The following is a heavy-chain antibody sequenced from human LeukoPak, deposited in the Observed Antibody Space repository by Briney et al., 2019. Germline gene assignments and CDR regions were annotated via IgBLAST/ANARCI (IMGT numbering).Heavy chain of an antibody. D-gene: IGHD6-19*01. CDR3: ARGASIAVATYYFDY. V-gene: IGHV1-69*04. J-gene: IGHJ4*02. Sequence: ASVKVSCKASGGTFSSYAISWVRQAPGQGLEWMGRIIPILGIANYAQKFQGRVTITADKSTSTAYMELSSLRSEDTAVYYCARGASIAVATYYFDYWGQGTLVTVS. CDR2: IIPILGIA. CDR1: GGTFSSYA.